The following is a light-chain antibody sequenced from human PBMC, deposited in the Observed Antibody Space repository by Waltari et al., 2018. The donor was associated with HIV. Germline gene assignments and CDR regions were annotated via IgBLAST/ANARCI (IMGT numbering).Light chain of an antibody. J-gene: IGLJ2*01. CDR3: SSYTSSNTLVV. CDR2: EVS. V-gene: IGLV2-14*01. Sequence: QSALTQPASVSGSPGQSITNSCTGTSSDAGGYNYVSWYQQHPGKAPKLMIYEVSNRPSGVSNRFSGSKSGNTASLTISGLQAEDEADYYCSSYTSSNTLVVFGGGTKLTVL. CDR1: SSDAGGYNY.